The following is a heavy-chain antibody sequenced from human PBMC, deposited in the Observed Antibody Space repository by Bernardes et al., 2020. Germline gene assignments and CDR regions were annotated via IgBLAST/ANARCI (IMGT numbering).Heavy chain of an antibody. CDR1: GFTFSSYG. Sequence: GGSLRLSCAASGFTFSSYGMHWVRQAPGKGLEWVAAMWYDGSNKNYADSVKGRFTISRDNSKNTLYLQMNSLRDEDTAVYYCARWGSSTWYYFDYWGQGTVVTVSS. CDR3: ARWGSSTWYYFDY. J-gene: IGHJ4*02. CDR2: MWYDGSNK. D-gene: IGHD6-13*01. V-gene: IGHV3-33*01.